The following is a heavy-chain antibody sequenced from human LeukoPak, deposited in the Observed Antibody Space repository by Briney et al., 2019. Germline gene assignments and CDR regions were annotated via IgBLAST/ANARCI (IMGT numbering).Heavy chain of an antibody. CDR1: GFTFRTFS. CDR3: VRRGLIVTEYLER. J-gene: IGHJ1*01. D-gene: IGHD3-10*01. V-gene: IGHV3-48*04. CDR2: INSSSSTT. Sequence: GGSLRLSCAASGFTFRTFSMNWVRQAPGKGPEWVAYINSSSSTTYYADSVKGRFTISRDNAKNSLYLQMNSLRAEDTAVYYCVRRGLIVTEYLERWGQGTLVIVSS.